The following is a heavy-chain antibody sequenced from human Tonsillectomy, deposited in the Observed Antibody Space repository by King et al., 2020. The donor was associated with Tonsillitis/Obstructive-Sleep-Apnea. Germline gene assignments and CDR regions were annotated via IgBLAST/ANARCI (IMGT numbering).Heavy chain of an antibody. V-gene: IGHV5-10-1*01. CDR3: ARLNYYGSGSYYAFDY. CDR1: GYSFTSYW. CDR2: IDPSDSYT. J-gene: IGHJ4*02. Sequence: QLVQSGAEVKKPGASLRISCKGSGYSFTSYWISWVRQMPGKGLEWMGRIDPSDSYTNYSPSFQGHVTISADKSISTAYLQWSSLTASDTAMYYCARLNYYGSGSYYAFDYWGQGTLVTVSS. D-gene: IGHD3-10*01.